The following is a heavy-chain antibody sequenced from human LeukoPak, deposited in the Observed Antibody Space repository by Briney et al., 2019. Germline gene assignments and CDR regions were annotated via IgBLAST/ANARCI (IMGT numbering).Heavy chain of an antibody. V-gene: IGHV1-46*01. J-gene: IGHJ4*02. Sequence: ASVKVSCTASGYTFTSYYMHWVRQAPGQGLEWMGIINPSGGSTSYAQKFQGRVTMTRDTSTSTVYMELSSLRSEDTAVYYCARVGASTVTTVYWGQGTLVTVSS. CDR3: ARVGASTVTTVY. CDR2: INPSGGST. CDR1: GYTFTSYY. D-gene: IGHD4-17*01.